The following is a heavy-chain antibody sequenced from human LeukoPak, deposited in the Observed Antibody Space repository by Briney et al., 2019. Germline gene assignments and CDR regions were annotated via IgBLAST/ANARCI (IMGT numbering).Heavy chain of an antibody. D-gene: IGHD5-24*01. CDR3: ARDRSIDGYDY. CDR2: IYYSGST. CDR1: GGSISSSSYY. Sequence: PSETLSLTCTVSGGSISSSSYYWGWLRQPPGKGLEWIGSIYYSGSTYYNPSLKSRITISVDTSKNQFSLKLSSVTAADTAVYYCARDRSIDGYDYWGQGTLVTVSS. V-gene: IGHV4-39*07. J-gene: IGHJ4*02.